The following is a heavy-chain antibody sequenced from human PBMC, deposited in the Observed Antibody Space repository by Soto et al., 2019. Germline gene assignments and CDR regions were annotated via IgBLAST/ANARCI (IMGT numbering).Heavy chain of an antibody. CDR2: FDPEGGET. CDR1: GYTLTELS. D-gene: IGHD6-13*01. V-gene: IGHV1-24*01. Sequence: GASVKVSCKVSGYTLTELSMHWVRQAPGKGLEWMGGFDPEGGETIYAQKFQGRVTMTEDTSTDTAYMELSSLRSEDTAVYYCAAAAGNAFDFDYWGQGTLVTVSS. CDR3: AAAAGNAFDFDY. J-gene: IGHJ4*02.